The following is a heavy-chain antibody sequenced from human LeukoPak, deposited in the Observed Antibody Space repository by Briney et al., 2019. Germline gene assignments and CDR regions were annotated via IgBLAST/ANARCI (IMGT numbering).Heavy chain of an antibody. Sequence: GGSLRLSCSASGFTLSNYWMHWVRQAPGKGLVWVARLHSNGAFTTYADSVKGRFTISSDTAKITLYLQMNSLRVEDTAVYYCARFVVVTAGDYWGQGTLVTVSS. CDR2: LHSNGAFT. CDR1: GFTLSNYW. J-gene: IGHJ4*01. CDR3: ARFVVVTAGDY. D-gene: IGHD2-21*02. V-gene: IGHV3-74*01.